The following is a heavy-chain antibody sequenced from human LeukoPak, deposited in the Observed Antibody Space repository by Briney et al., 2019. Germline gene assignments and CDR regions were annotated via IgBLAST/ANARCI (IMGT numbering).Heavy chain of an antibody. CDR3: AKAGGDVLRYFDWPPMAVCPDY. D-gene: IGHD3-9*01. J-gene: IGHJ4*02. V-gene: IGHV3-23*01. CDR1: GFTFSSYA. Sequence: PGGSLRLSCAASGFTFSSYAMSWVRQAPGKGLEWVSAISGSGGSTYYADSVKGRFTISRDNSKNTLYLQMNSLRAEDTAVYYCAKAGGDVLRYFDWPPMAVCPDYWGQGTLVTVSS. CDR2: ISGSGGST.